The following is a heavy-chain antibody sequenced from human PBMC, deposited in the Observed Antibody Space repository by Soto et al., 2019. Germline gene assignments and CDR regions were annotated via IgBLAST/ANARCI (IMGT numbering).Heavy chain of an antibody. Sequence: ESGGGVVQPGRSLRLSCAASGFTFSSYAMHWVRQAPGKGLEWVAVISYDGSNKYYADSVKGRFTISRDNSKNTLYLQMNSLRAEDTAVYYCARVTHYYDSSGYSLGYWGQGTLVTVSS. J-gene: IGHJ4*02. CDR1: GFTFSSYA. V-gene: IGHV3-30-3*01. D-gene: IGHD3-22*01. CDR2: ISYDGSNK. CDR3: ARVTHYYDSSGYSLGY.